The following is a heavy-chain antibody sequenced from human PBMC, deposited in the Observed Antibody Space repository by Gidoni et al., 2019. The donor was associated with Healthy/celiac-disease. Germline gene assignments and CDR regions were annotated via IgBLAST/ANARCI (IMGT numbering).Heavy chain of an antibody. CDR3: AKGGGFHCSGGSCYSDYFDY. CDR2: ISWNSGSI. J-gene: IGHJ4*02. D-gene: IGHD2-15*01. Sequence: EVQLVESGGGLVQPGRSLRLPCEASGSTFDDYAMHWVRKAPGKGLEWVSGISWNSGSIGYADSVKDRFTISRDNAKNSLYLQMNSLRAEDTALYYCAKGGGFHCSGGSCYSDYFDYWGQGTLVTVSS. CDR1: GSTFDDYA. V-gene: IGHV3-9*01.